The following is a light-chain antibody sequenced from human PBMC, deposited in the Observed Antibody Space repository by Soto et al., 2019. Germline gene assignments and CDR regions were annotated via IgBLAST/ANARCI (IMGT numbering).Light chain of an antibody. CDR2: GAS. V-gene: IGKV3-15*01. J-gene: IGKJ1*01. CDR3: QQYNNWPPWT. Sequence: EIVMTQSPATLSVSPGERATLSCRPSQSVSTNLAWYQRKPGQGPRLLIYGASTRASGIPARFSGSGSGTEFTLTISSLQSEDFAVYYCQQYNNWPPWTFGQGTKVDIK. CDR1: QSVSTN.